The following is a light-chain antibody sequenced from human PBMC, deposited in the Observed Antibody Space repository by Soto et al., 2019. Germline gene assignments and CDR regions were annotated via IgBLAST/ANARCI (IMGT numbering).Light chain of an antibody. CDR1: SSDIGAYNF. J-gene: IGLJ2*01. CDR3: TSWTTSTTMI. Sequence: QSALTQPASVSGSPGQSITISCTGTSSDIGAYNFVSWYQQHPGKAPKLMLYDVIIRPSGVSNRFSGSKSGNKASLTISGLQAEDEADYYCTSWTTSTTMIFGGGTKVTVL. V-gene: IGLV2-14*03. CDR2: DVI.